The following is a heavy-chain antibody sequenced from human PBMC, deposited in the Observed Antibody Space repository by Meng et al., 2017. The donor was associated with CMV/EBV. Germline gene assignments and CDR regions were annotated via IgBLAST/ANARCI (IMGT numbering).Heavy chain of an antibody. V-gene: IGHV3-7*01. D-gene: IGHD6-13*01. CDR3: ARDVVHGYSSSWYPIDY. CDR1: RFTFSSYW. CDR2: IKQDGSEK. Sequence: GESLKISCAASRFTFSSYWMSWVRQAPGKGLEWVANIKQDGSEKYYVDSVKGRFTISRDNAKNSLYLQMNSLRAEDTAVYYCARDVVHGYSSSWYPIDYWGQGTLVTVSS. J-gene: IGHJ4*02.